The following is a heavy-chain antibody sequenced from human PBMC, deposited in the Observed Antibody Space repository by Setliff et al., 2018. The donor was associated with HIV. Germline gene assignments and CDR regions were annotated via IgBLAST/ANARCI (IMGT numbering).Heavy chain of an antibody. V-gene: IGHV4-59*08. CDR1: GDLINNHN. Sequence: PSETLSLTCTVSGDLINNHNWNWIRQSPEKGLEWLGNIHYSGTSNYNSSLKSRIVISLDTSKKQFSLHFYSVTAADTAVYYCARGYCGGGICYSPNWLDPWGQGTLVTVS. CDR3: ARGYCGGGICYSPNWLDP. J-gene: IGHJ5*02. D-gene: IGHD2-15*01. CDR2: IHYSGTS.